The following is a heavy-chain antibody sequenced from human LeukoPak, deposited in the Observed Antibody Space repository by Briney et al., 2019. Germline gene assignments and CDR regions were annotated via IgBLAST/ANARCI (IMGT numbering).Heavy chain of an antibody. CDR3: ARMYYDYVWGSYRHEERFDY. CDR2: MNSNSGNT. D-gene: IGHD3-16*02. Sequence: ASVKVSCKASGYTFTSYDINWVRQATGQGLEWMGWMNSNSGNTGYAQKFQGRVTMTRNTSISTAYMELSSLRSEDTAVYYCARMYYDYVWGSYRHEERFDYWGQGTLVTVSS. CDR1: GYTFTSYD. J-gene: IGHJ4*02. V-gene: IGHV1-8*01.